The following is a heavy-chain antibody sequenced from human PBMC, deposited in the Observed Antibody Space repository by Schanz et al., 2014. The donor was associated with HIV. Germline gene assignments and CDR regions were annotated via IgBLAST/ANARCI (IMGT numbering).Heavy chain of an antibody. CDR1: GYTFTDYF. D-gene: IGHD2-21*02. CDR2: IKPNSGGT. Sequence: QVQLVQSGAAVKKPEASVKVSCKASGYTFTDYFIHWVRQAPGQGLEWMGWIKPNSGGTKYAQKFLGRVTLTRDTSISTAYMELTRPRSDDTAVYHCARRESDGALDVWGPGTTVIVSS. J-gene: IGHJ6*02. V-gene: IGHV1-2*02. CDR3: ARRESDGALDV.